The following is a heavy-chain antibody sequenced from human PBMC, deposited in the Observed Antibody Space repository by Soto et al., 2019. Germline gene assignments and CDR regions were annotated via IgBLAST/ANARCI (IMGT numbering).Heavy chain of an antibody. Sequence: ASVKVSCKASGYTFTSYYMHWVRQAPGQGLEWMGIINPSGGSTSYAQKFQGRVTMTRDTSTSTVYMELSSLRSEDTAVYYCAIFYFSSAVAGPAPWFAPWGQGTLVTV. D-gene: IGHD6-19*01. CDR2: INPSGGST. J-gene: IGHJ5*02. CDR1: GYTFTSYY. CDR3: AIFYFSSAVAGPAPWFAP. V-gene: IGHV1-46*01.